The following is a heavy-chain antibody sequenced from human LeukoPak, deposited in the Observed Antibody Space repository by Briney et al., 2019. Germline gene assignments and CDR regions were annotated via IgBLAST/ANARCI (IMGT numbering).Heavy chain of an antibody. D-gene: IGHD6-13*01. CDR2: ISWNSGSI. V-gene: IGHV3-9*01. CDR1: GFTFDDYA. CDR3: AKARLSGSRYYFDY. J-gene: IGHJ4*02. Sequence: GGSLRLSCAASGFTFDDYAMHWVRQAPGKGLEWVSGISWNSGSIGYADSVKGRFTISRDNAKNSLYLQMNSLRAEDTALYYCAKARLSGSRYYFDYWGQGTLVTVSS.